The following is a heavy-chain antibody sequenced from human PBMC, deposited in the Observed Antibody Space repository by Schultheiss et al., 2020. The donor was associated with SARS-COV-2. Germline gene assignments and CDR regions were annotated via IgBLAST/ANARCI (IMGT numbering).Heavy chain of an antibody. CDR3: ASSGSVRFLEWYLYY. Sequence: SETLSLTCTVSGGSISSYYWSWIRQPPGKGLEWIGYIYYSGSTNYNPSLKSRVTISVDTSKNQFSLKLSSVTAADTAVYYCASSGSVRFLEWYLYYWGQGTLATVS. CDR1: GGSISSYY. CDR2: IYYSGST. J-gene: IGHJ4*02. V-gene: IGHV4-59*12. D-gene: IGHD3-3*01.